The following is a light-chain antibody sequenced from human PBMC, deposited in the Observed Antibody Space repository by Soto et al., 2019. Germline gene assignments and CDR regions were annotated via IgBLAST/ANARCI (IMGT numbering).Light chain of an antibody. V-gene: IGLV2-14*01. CDR2: EVS. CDR1: SSDVGGYNY. CDR3: SSYTSSSTYV. J-gene: IGLJ1*01. Sequence: QSALTQPASVSGSPGQSITISFTGTSSDVGGYNYVSWYQQHPGKAPKLMIYEVSNRPSGVSNRFSGSKCGNTASLTSSGLQSEDEADYCCSSYTSSSTYVFGTGTKLTVL.